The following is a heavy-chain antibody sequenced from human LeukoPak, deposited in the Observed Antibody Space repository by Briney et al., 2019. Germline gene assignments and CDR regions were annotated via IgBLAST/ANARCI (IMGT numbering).Heavy chain of an antibody. CDR2: IYYSGST. CDR3: ARHRYYYDSSGYPFPYYSDY. J-gene: IGHJ4*02. Sequence: SETLSLTCTVSGGSISSSSYYWGWIRQPPGKGLEWIGSIYYSGSTYYNPSLKSQVTISVDTSKNQFSLKLSSVTAADTAVYYCARHRYYYDSSGYPFPYYSDYWGQGTLVTVSS. D-gene: IGHD3-22*01. V-gene: IGHV4-39*01. CDR1: GGSISSSSYY.